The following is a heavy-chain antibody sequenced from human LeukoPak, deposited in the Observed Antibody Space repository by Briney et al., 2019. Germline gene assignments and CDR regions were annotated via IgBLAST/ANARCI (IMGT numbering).Heavy chain of an antibody. CDR1: GFTFSSYW. CDR2: IYSGGST. V-gene: IGHV3-53*01. J-gene: IGHJ4*02. D-gene: IGHD6-19*01. CDR3: ARVRSPRVAGVWYFDY. Sequence: PGGSLRLSCAASGFTFSSYWMSWVRQAPGKGLEWVSVIYSGGSTYYADSVKGRFTISRDNSKNTLYLQMNSLRAEDTAVYYCARVRSPRVAGVWYFDYWGQGTLVTVSS.